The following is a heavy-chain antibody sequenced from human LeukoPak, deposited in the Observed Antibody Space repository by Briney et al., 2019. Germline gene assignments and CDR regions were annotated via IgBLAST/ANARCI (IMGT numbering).Heavy chain of an antibody. CDR1: GFTFSGYE. Sequence: PGGSLRLSCAASGFTFSGYEMNWVRQAPGKGLEWVSYISSSGSTMYYADSVKGRFTISRDNSKNTLYMQMNNLRVEDTAVYFCARDNRYTGNYLDAFDIWGQGTLVTVSS. J-gene: IGHJ3*02. V-gene: IGHV3-48*03. CDR2: ISSSGSTM. D-gene: IGHD3-16*02. CDR3: ARDNRYTGNYLDAFDI.